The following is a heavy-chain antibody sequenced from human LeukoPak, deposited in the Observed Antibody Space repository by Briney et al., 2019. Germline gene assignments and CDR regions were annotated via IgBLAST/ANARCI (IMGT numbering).Heavy chain of an antibody. CDR3: AKSTYYYDTFVNAFDL. CDR2: IYYGGST. D-gene: IGHD3-22*01. V-gene: IGHV4-39*07. Sequence: SETLSLTCTVSGGSVSSTHYWGWIRQPPGKGLEWIGSIYYGGSTYYNASLRSRVTTSVDTSKNQFSLKLSSVTAADTAVYYCAKSTYYYDTFVNAFDLWGQGTVVTVSS. CDR1: GGSVSSTHY. J-gene: IGHJ3*01.